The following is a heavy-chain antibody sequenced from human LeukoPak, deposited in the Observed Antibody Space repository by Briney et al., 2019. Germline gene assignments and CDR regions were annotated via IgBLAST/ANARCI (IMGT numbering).Heavy chain of an antibody. CDR3: ARGVGLAVAGVFDY. CDR1: GFTFSSYS. Sequence: PGGSLRLSCAASGFTFSSYSMNWVRQAPGKGLEWVSSISSSSSYIYYADSVKGRFTISRDNAKNSLYLQMNSLRAEDTAVYYCARGVGLAVAGVFDYWGQGTLVTVSS. D-gene: IGHD6-19*01. J-gene: IGHJ4*02. CDR2: ISSSSSYI. V-gene: IGHV3-21*01.